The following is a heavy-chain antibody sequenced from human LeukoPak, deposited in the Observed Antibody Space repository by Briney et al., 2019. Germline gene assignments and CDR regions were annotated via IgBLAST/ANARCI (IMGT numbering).Heavy chain of an antibody. Sequence: SETLSLTCAVYGGSFSGYYWSWIRQPPGKGLEWIGEINHSGSTNYNPSLKSRVTISVDTSKNQFSLKLSSVTAADTAVYYCARYSSSWYGTSKNWFDPWGQGTLVTVSS. CDR3: ARYSSSWYGTSKNWFDP. V-gene: IGHV4-34*01. D-gene: IGHD6-13*01. CDR1: GGSFSGYY. J-gene: IGHJ5*02. CDR2: INHSGST.